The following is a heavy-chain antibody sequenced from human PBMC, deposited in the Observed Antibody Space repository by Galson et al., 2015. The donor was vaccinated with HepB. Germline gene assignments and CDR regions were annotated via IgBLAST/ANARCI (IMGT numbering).Heavy chain of an antibody. D-gene: IGHD5-18*01. J-gene: IGHJ4*02. V-gene: IGHV3-48*01. CDR3: ARDPHGYGGYFDY. Sequence: SLRLSCAASGFTFSSYSMNWVRQAPGKGLEWVSYISSSSSTIYYADSVKGRFTISRDNAKNSLYLQMNSLRAEDTAVYYCARDPHGYGGYFDYWGQGTLVTVSS. CDR1: GFTFSSYS. CDR2: ISSSSSTI.